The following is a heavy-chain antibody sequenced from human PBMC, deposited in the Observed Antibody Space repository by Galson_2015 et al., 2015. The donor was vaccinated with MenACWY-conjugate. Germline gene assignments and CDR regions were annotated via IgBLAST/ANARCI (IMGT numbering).Heavy chain of an antibody. CDR1: GGTFSSYA. Sequence: SVKVSCKASGGTFSSYAIRWVRQAPGQGLEWMGWMIPIFGTANYAQTFQGRVTINADESTSTAYMEMSSLRSEDTAVYYCARGPCLNGRTFRNYDYVWGSYRPPGPTLFDPWGQGTLVTVSS. V-gene: IGHV1-69*13. J-gene: IGHJ5*02. CDR3: ARGPCLNGRTFRNYDYVWGSYRPPGPTLFDP. CDR2: MIPIFGTA. D-gene: IGHD3-16*02.